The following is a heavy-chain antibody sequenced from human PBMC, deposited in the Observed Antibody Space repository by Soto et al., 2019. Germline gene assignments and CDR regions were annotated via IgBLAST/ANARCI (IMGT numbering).Heavy chain of an antibody. D-gene: IGHD6-19*01. Sequence: GGSLRLSCAASGFNFGVFGMHWVRQAPGKGLEWLSVLSYEGSEEYYADSVRGRFTISRDNSKNTLFLQMDSLRVDDTGVYYCALTRRSSLLEVAGPGFEYWGQGTLVTSPQ. V-gene: IGHV3-30*03. CDR2: LSYEGSEE. CDR3: ALTRRSSLLEVAGPGFEY. CDR1: GFNFGVFG. J-gene: IGHJ4*02.